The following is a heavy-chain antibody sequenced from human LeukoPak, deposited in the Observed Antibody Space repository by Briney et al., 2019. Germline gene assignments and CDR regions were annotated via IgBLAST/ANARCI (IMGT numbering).Heavy chain of an antibody. CDR3: AREYCSGGSCYSNWFDP. V-gene: IGHV3-21*01. CDR1: GFTFSSYR. D-gene: IGHD2-15*01. Sequence: PGGSLRLSCAASGFTFSSYRMNWVRQAPGKGLEWVSSISSSSSYIYYADSVKGRFTISRDNAKNSLYLQMNSLRAEDTAVYYCAREYCSGGSCYSNWFDPWGQGTLVTVSS. CDR2: ISSSSSYI. J-gene: IGHJ5*02.